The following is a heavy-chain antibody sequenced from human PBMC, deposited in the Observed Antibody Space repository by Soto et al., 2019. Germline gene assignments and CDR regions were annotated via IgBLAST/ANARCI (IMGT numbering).Heavy chain of an antibody. V-gene: IGHV3-30*18. CDR3: AKDPGYTYGSYY. Sequence: GGSLRLSCAASGFTLSNYGMHLVRQAPGKGLEWVAVISLDGSHKYYADSVKGRFTISRDNSKNTLYLQMNSLRTEDTAVYYCAKDPGYTYGSYYWGQGTLVTVSS. CDR1: GFTLSNYG. D-gene: IGHD5-18*01. J-gene: IGHJ4*02. CDR2: ISLDGSHK.